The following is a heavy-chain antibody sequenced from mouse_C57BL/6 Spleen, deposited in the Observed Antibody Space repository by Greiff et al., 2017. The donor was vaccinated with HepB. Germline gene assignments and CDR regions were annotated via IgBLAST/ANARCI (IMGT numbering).Heavy chain of an antibody. CDR3: ARRITSVVANYAMDY. J-gene: IGHJ4*01. Sequence: EVKLVESGGGLVKPGGSLKLSCAASGFTFSSYTMSWVRQTPEKRLEWVANISGGGGNTYYPDSVKGRFTISRDNAKNTLYLQMSSLWSEDTALYYGARRITSVVANYAMDYWGQGTSVTVSS. D-gene: IGHD1-1*01. CDR2: ISGGGGNT. V-gene: IGHV5-9*01. CDR1: GFTFSSYT.